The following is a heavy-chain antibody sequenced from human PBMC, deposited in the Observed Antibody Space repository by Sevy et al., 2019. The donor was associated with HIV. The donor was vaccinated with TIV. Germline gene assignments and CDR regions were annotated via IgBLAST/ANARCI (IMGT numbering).Heavy chain of an antibody. Sequence: ASVKVSCKVSGYTLTALSMHWVRQAPGEGLEWMGSFDPEDGETRFAQKFQGRVTMTEDTSTDTAYMELSSLRSEDTAVYFCATIKDYYDSSGYPFDHWGQGALVTVSS. V-gene: IGHV1-24*01. J-gene: IGHJ4*02. D-gene: IGHD3-22*01. CDR2: FDPEDGET. CDR3: ATIKDYYDSSGYPFDH. CDR1: GYTLTALS.